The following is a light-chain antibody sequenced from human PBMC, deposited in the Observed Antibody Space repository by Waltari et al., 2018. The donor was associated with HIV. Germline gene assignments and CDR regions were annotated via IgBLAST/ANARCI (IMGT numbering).Light chain of an antibody. CDR2: DVS. Sequence: QSALTQPRSVSGSPGQSVTISCPGTSSDVGGYNYVSWYQRHPGEAPRLMIYDVSKRPSGVPDRFAGSKSGNTASLTISGLQAEDEADYYCCSYAGSYSWVFGGGTKLTVL. V-gene: IGLV2-11*01. J-gene: IGLJ3*02. CDR1: SSDVGGYNY. CDR3: CSYAGSYSWV.